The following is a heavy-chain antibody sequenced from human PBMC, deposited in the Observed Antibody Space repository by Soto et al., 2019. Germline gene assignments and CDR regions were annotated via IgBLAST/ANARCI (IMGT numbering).Heavy chain of an antibody. CDR1: GFTFSSYG. CDR2: IWYDGSNK. V-gene: IGHV3-33*01. CDR3: ARGLHSEKYYYGSGSYYTQDY. D-gene: IGHD3-10*01. Sequence: GGSLRLSCAASGFTFSSYGMHWVRQAPGKGLEWVPVIWYDGSNKYYADSVKGRFTISRDNSKNTLYLQMNSLRAEDTAVYYCARGLHSEKYYYGSGSYYTQDYWGQGTLVTVSS. J-gene: IGHJ4*02.